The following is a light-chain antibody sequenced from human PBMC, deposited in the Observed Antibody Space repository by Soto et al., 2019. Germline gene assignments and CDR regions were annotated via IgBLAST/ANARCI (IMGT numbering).Light chain of an antibody. CDR3: QQYYSYPQT. J-gene: IGKJ1*01. V-gene: IGKV1-6*02. Sequence: IQMTQSPSSLSASVGDTVTITCRASQDIRNELGWYQQKPGTAPKFLIYAASSLHSGVPSRFSGSGSGTDFTLTISCLQSEDFATYYCQQYYSYPQTFGQWTKVDIK. CDR2: AAS. CDR1: QDIRNE.